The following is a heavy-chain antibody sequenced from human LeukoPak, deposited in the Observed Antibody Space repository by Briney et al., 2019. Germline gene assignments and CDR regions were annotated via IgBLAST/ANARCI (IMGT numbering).Heavy chain of an antibody. J-gene: IGHJ4*02. CDR1: GGSISSSNYY. D-gene: IGHD3-3*01. CDR2: IYYSGST. CDR3: ARHASVSGNWPRPLDY. Sequence: SETLSLTCTVSGGSISSSNYYCGWVRQPRGKGPEWIANIYYSGSTYYSPSLRSRVTISVDTSKNQYSLKLTSVTAADTAVYYCARHASVSGNWPRPLDYWGQGSLVTVSS. V-gene: IGHV4-39*01.